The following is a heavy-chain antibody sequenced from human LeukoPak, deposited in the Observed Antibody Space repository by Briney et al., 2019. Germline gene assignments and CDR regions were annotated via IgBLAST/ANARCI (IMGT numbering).Heavy chain of an antibody. CDR3: AISITGTTPWFDY. J-gene: IGHJ4*02. CDR2: IYYSGST. CDR1: GGSISSYH. V-gene: IGHV4-59*01. Sequence: SETLSLTCTVSGGSISSYHWSWIRQPPGKGLEWIGYIYYSGSTNYNPSLKSRVTISVDTSKNQFSLKLSSVTAADTAVYYCAISITGTTPWFDYWGQGTLVTVSS. D-gene: IGHD1-7*01.